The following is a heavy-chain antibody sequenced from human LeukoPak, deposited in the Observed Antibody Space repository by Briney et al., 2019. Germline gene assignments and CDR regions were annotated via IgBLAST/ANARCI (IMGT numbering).Heavy chain of an antibody. CDR1: GGSINNYH. V-gene: IGHV4-59*12. Sequence: SETLSLTCTVSGGSINNYHWNWIRQPPGRGLEWIGYISYTGSTIYSPSLKSRVTISVDTSKNQFSLKLSSVTAADTAVYYCARRWNDAFDIWGQGTMVTVSS. J-gene: IGHJ3*02. CDR3: ARRWNDAFDI. CDR2: ISYTGST. D-gene: IGHD1-1*01.